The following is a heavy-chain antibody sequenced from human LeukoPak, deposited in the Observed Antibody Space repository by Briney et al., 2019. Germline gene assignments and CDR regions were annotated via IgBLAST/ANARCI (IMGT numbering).Heavy chain of an antibody. D-gene: IGHD1-7*01. V-gene: IGHV3-49*04. CDR2: IRSKVSGGTT. Sequence: GGSLRLSCTVSGFTFGDYAMSWVRQAPGKGLEWVGFIRSKVSGGTTGYAASVKDRFTISRDDSKSIAYLQMNSLETEDTAVYYCTPSITGTTFKFGYWGQGTLVTVSS. CDR1: GFTFGDYA. CDR3: TPSITGTTFKFGY. J-gene: IGHJ4*02.